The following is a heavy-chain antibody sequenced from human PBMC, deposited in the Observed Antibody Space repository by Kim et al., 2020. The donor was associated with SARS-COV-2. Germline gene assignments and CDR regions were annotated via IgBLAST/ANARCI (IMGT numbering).Heavy chain of an antibody. J-gene: IGHJ6*02. D-gene: IGHD3-9*01. CDR1: GFTFSSYA. V-gene: IGHV3-23*01. Sequence: GGSLRLSCAASGFTFSSYAMSWVRQAPGKGLEWVSAISGSGGSTYYADSVKGRFTISRDNSKNTLYLQMNSLRAEDTAVYYCAKDGGYDILIGYLALGMDVWGQGTTVTVSS. CDR2: ISGSGGST. CDR3: AKDGGYDILIGYLALGMDV.